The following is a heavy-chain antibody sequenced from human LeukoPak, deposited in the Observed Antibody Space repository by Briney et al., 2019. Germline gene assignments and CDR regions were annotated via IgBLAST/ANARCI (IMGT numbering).Heavy chain of an antibody. Sequence: PSETLSLTCTVSGGSISSYYWAWIRQPPGKGLEWIGTIYYSGSTYYNPSLKSRVTISVDTSNNQFSLKLRSVTAADTAVYYCARHRGDYDSSGYYWFDPWSQGTLVTVSS. CDR1: GGSISSYY. CDR3: ARHRGDYDSSGYYWFDP. D-gene: IGHD3-22*01. CDR2: IYYSGST. V-gene: IGHV4-39*01. J-gene: IGHJ5*02.